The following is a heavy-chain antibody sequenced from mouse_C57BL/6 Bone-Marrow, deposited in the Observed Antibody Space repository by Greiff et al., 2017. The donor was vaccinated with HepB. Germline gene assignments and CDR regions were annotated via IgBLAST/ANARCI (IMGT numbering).Heavy chain of an antibody. CDR1: GFTFSSYA. V-gene: IGHV5-4*01. J-gene: IGHJ4*01. CDR2: ISDGGSYT. Sequence: EVKLVESGGGLVKPGGSLKLSCAASGFTFSSYAMSWVRQTPEKRLEWVATISDGGSYTYYPDNVKGRFTISRDNAKNNLYLQMSHLKSEDTAMYYCARDCETTYYYGSMDYWGQGTSVTVSS. D-gene: IGHD1-1*01. CDR3: ARDCETTYYYGSMDY.